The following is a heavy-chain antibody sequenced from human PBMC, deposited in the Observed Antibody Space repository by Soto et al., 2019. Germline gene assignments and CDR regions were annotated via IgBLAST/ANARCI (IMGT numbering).Heavy chain of an antibody. V-gene: IGHV3-11*01. CDR1: GFTFSAYY. D-gene: IGHD3-10*01. CDR2: ISSSGSTI. CDR3: ARDEAYYYGSGSYSYYYYMDV. J-gene: IGHJ6*03. Sequence: GGSLRLSCAASGFTFSAYYMSWLRQAPGKGLEWVSYISSSGSTIYYADSVKGRFTTSRDNAKNSLYLQMNSLRAEDTAVYYCARDEAYYYGSGSYSYYYYMDVWGKGTTVTVSS.